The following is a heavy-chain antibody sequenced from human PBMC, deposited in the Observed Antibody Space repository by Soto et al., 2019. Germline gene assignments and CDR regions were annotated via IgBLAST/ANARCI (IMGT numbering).Heavy chain of an antibody. J-gene: IGHJ4*02. CDR1: GGSISSYY. CDR3: GRGREYSYVLDY. Sequence: SETLSLTCAVSGGSISSYYWSWIRQPPGKGLEWIGYIYYSGSTNYNPSLKSRVTISVDTSKNQFSLKLSSVTAADTAVYYCGRGREYSYVLDYWGRETRVTVSS. CDR2: IYYSGST. D-gene: IGHD5-18*01. V-gene: IGHV4-59*01.